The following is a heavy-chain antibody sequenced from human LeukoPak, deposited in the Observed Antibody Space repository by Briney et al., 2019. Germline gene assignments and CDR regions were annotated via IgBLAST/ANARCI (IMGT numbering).Heavy chain of an antibody. Sequence: SVKVSCKASGGTFTSYAISWVRQAPGQGLEWMGGIIPIFGTANYAHTFQGRVTITADESTSTAYMELSSLRSEDTAVYYCARGPARISKGNWFDPWGQGTLVTVSS. CDR3: ARGPARISKGNWFDP. CDR2: IIPIFGTA. D-gene: IGHD2-15*01. CDR1: GGTFTSYA. J-gene: IGHJ5*02. V-gene: IGHV1-69*01.